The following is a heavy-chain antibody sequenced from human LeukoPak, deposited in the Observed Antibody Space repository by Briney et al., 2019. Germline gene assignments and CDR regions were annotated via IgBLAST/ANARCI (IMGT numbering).Heavy chain of an antibody. CDR2: FYTTEST. CDR1: GGSINSSF. V-gene: IGHV4-4*08. D-gene: IGHD3-9*01. J-gene: IGHJ5*01. CDR3: AREHYDILTGYKWFDS. Sequence: SETLSLTCSVSGGSINSSFWSWIRQPPGKGLEWIGYFYTTESTNYNPSLRRRLTMSVDTSKNQFSLKLTSVTAADTAVYYCAREHYDILTGYKWFDSWGQGTLVTVST.